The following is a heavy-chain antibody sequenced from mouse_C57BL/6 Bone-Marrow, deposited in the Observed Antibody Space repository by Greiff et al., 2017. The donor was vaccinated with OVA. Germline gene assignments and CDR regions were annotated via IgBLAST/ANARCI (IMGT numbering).Heavy chain of an antibody. V-gene: IGHV1-7*01. CDR2: INPSSGYN. CDR1: GYTFTSYW. CDR3: ASNPFYYYDRSFDY. J-gene: IGHJ2*01. Sequence: QVQLQQSGAELAKPGASVKLSCKASGYTFTSYWMHWVQQRPGQGLEWIGYINPSSGYNKNNQKFKDKATLTADKSSSTAYFQLNSHTYKNSAVDYCASNPFYYYDRSFDYWGQGTTLTVSS. D-gene: IGHD1-1*01.